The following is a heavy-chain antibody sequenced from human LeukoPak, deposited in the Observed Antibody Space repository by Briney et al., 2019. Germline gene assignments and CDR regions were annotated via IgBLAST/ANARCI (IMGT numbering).Heavy chain of an antibody. Sequence: PGGSLRLSCAASGFTFSSHSMNWVRQAPGKGLEWGSYISSSSSTIYYADSVKGRFTISRDNAKNSLYLQMNSLRAEDTAVYYCAGGAYYYEDWGQGTLVTVSS. V-gene: IGHV3-48*01. D-gene: IGHD3-22*01. CDR1: GFTFSSHS. CDR2: ISSSSSTI. CDR3: AGGAYYYED. J-gene: IGHJ4*02.